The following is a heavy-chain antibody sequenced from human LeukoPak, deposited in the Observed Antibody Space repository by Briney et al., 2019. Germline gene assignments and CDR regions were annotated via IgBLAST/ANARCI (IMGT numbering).Heavy chain of an antibody. V-gene: IGHV4-59*01. J-gene: IGHJ4*02. CDR2: IYYSGST. CDR1: GGSISSYY. CDR3: ARGLTYFDWLVLGY. D-gene: IGHD3-9*01. Sequence: SETLSLTCTVSGGSISSYYWSWIRQPPGKGLEWIGYIYYSGSTNYNPSLKSRVTISADTSKNQFSLKLSSVTAADTAVYYCARGLTYFDWLVLGYWGQGTLVTVSS.